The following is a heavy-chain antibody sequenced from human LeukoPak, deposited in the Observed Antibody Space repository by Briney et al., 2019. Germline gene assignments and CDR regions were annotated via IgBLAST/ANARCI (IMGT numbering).Heavy chain of an antibody. CDR1: GFTFSNYW. CDR3: GLSMVRALSPDY. Sequence: GGSLRLSCTGSGFTFSNYWMHWARQAPGKGLVWVSGINSDGSSTNYADSVKGRFTISRDNVKNTLYLQMDSLIDEDTAIYYCGLSMVRALSPDYWGQGTLVTVSS. CDR2: INSDGSST. D-gene: IGHD3-10*01. V-gene: IGHV3-74*01. J-gene: IGHJ4*02.